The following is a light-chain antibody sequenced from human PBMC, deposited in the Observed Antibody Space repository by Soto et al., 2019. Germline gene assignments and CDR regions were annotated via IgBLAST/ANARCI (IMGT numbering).Light chain of an antibody. CDR2: GAT. CDR1: QTIRVY. CDR3: QQSYNSAWT. Sequence: DIQMTQFPSSLSASVGDRVTITCRSSQTIRVYLNWYQHRPGKATTVLIYGATKLQSGVSPRFSASVSGTEYTLTINKLQPEDIATYFCQQSYNSAWTFGQGTRV. V-gene: IGKV1-39*01. J-gene: IGKJ1*01.